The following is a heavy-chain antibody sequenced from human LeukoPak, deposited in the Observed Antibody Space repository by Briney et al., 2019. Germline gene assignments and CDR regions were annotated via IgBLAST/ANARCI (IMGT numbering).Heavy chain of an antibody. Sequence: GESLKISCKGSGYSFSSYWIAWVREMPGKGLGWEGIIFPDDFDTRYSPSFQGQVTISVDKSIGTAYLQWSSLKASDTAMYYCARRPANYYDTSGYAVLDYWGQGTLVTVSS. J-gene: IGHJ4*02. V-gene: IGHV5-51*01. D-gene: IGHD3-22*01. CDR2: IFPDDFDT. CDR1: GYSFSSYW. CDR3: ARRPANYYDTSGYAVLDY.